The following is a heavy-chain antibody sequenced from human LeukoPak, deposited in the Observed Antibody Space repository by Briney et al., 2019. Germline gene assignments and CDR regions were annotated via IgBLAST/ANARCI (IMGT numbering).Heavy chain of an antibody. Sequence: GRSLRLSCAASGFTFSSYAMSWVRQAPGKGLEWVSAISGSGSDTEYADSVKGRFTISRDNSKNTLYLQMSSLRVEDTAVYYCAKCSATCYANAFDIWGQGTMVTVSS. CDR3: AKCSATCYANAFDI. V-gene: IGHV3-23*01. CDR2: ISGSGSDT. D-gene: IGHD2-2*01. CDR1: GFTFSSYA. J-gene: IGHJ3*02.